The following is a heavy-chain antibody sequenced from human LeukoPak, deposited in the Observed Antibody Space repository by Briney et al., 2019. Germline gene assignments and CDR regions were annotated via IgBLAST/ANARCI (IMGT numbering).Heavy chain of an antibody. CDR3: ARASGSYGSGSYYYSGMDV. CDR2: ILHSGST. Sequence: SETLSLTCAVSGYSIGSGFYWGWIRQPPGKGLEWIGSILHSGSTYYNPSLKSRVTISVDTSKNQFSLKLSSVTAADTALYYCARASGSYGSGSYYYSGMDVWGKGTTVTVSS. J-gene: IGHJ6*04. CDR1: GYSIGSGFY. D-gene: IGHD3-10*01. V-gene: IGHV4-38-2*01.